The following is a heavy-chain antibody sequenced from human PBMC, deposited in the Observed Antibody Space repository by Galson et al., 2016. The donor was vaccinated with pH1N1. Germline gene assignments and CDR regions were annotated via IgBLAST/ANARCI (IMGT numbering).Heavy chain of an antibody. CDR2: IYTSGNT. D-gene: IGHD2-15*01. CDR1: AYLISSCCY. V-gene: IGHV4-4*07. CDR3: ARQVIASPRGFALDY. Sequence: SETLSLTCDVSAYLISSCCYWGWIRQPAGRGLEWIGRIYTSGNTNYNPSLKSRVTISVDKSKNQSSLRLNSVTAADTAVYYCARQVIASPRGFALDYWGQGTLVTVSS. J-gene: IGHJ4*02.